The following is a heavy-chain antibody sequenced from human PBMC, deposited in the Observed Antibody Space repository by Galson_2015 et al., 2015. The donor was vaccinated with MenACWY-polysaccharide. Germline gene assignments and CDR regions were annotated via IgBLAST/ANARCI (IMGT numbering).Heavy chain of an antibody. CDR3: ASLGVGYWYFDF. D-gene: IGHD2-8*01. V-gene: IGHV4-59*01. Sequence: KGLEWIGYPFYSGSTSYNPSLKSRVTISVDTAKNQFSLKLSSVTAADTAVYYCASLGVGYWYFDFWGRGTLVAVSS. CDR2: PFYSGST. J-gene: IGHJ2*01.